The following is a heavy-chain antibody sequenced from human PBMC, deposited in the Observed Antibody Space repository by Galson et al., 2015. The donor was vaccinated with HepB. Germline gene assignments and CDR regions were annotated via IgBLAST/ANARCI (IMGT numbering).Heavy chain of an antibody. CDR1: GFTFSSYA. D-gene: IGHD3-10*01. J-gene: IGHJ2*01. Sequence: SLRLSCAASGFTFSSYAMHWVRQAPGKGLEWVAVISYDGSNKYYADSVKGRFTISRDNSKNTLYLQMNSLRAEDTAVYYCARAQYYGSGSYSRIPFGDLDLWGRGTLVTVSS. CDR2: ISYDGSNK. CDR3: ARAQYYGSGSYSRIPFGDLDL. V-gene: IGHV3-30*04.